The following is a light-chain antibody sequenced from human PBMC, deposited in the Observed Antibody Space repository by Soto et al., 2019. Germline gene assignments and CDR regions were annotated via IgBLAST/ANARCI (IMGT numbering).Light chain of an antibody. J-gene: IGKJ5*01. V-gene: IGKV2-28*01. CDR3: MQALRTPYT. CDR2: MSS. Sequence: TVLTQSPFSLPVTPGEPASISCRSSQSLLHSNGYKYLDCYLQKPGQSPQLLIYMSSTRSAGVSDRCSGSGSGTDFTRTSSRVEAEDVGVYYWMQALRTPYTFGQGTRLEIK. CDR1: QSLLHSNGYKY.